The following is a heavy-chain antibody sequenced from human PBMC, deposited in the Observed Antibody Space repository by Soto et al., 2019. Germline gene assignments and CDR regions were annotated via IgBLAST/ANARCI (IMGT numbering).Heavy chain of an antibody. D-gene: IGHD4-17*01. CDR2: ISSSGSTI. CDR3: ASHDYGDNRDY. CDR1: GFTFSSYE. Sequence: EVQLVESGGGLVQPGGSLRLSCAASGFTFSSYEMNWVRQAPGKGVEWVSYISSSGSTIYYADSVKGRFTISRDNAKNSLYLQMNSLRAEDTAVYYCASHDYGDNRDYWGQGTLVTVTS. V-gene: IGHV3-48*03. J-gene: IGHJ4*02.